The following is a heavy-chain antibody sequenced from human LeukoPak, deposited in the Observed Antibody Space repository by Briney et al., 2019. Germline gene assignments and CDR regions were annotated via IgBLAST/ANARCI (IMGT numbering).Heavy chain of an antibody. V-gene: IGHV1-2*06. CDR1: GYTFTGYY. CDR3: ARVRYCGGDCDSDKKWAFDI. D-gene: IGHD2-21*02. J-gene: IGHJ3*02. Sequence: GASVKVSCKASGYTFTGYYMHWVRQAPGQGLEWMGRINPNSGGTNYAQKFQGRVTMTRDTSISTAHMELSRLRSDDTAVYYCARVRYCGGDCDSDKKWAFDIWGQGTMVTVSS. CDR2: INPNSGGT.